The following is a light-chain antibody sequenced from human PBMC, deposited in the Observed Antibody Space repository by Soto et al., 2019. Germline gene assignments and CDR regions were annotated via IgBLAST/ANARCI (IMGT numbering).Light chain of an antibody. V-gene: IGKV3-20*01. CDR3: QQYGSSLFT. J-gene: IGKJ3*01. CDR1: QSVSSNY. CDR2: GTS. Sequence: EIVLPQSPGTLSLSPGERATLSCRASQSVSSNYLAWYQQKPGQAPRVLIYGTSIRASGVPERFSGGGSGTDFTLTITRLEPEDFAVYYCQQYGSSLFTFGPGTKVDIK.